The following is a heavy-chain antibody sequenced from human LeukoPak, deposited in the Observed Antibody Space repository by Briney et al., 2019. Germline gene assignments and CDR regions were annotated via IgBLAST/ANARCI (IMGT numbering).Heavy chain of an antibody. Sequence: GSLSLSCAASGFTFSSYSMNWVRQAPGKGLEWVSSISSSSSYIYYADSVKGRFTISRDNAKNSLYLQMNSLRAEDTAVYYCAKDPFSYGYYYYYMDVWGKGTTVTVSS. CDR3: AKDPFSYGYYYYYMDV. V-gene: IGHV3-21*01. CDR2: ISSSSSYI. J-gene: IGHJ6*03. D-gene: IGHD5-18*01. CDR1: GFTFSSYS.